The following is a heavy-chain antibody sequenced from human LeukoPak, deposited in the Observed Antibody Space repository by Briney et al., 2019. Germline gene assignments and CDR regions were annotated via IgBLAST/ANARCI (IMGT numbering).Heavy chain of an antibody. Sequence: SETLSLTCTVSGGSISSYYWSWIRQPPGKGLEWIGYIYYSGSTNYNPSLKSRVTISVDTSKNQFSLKLSSVTAADTAVYYCARDSLGYCSGGSCYREDYGMDVWGQGTTVTVSS. D-gene: IGHD2-15*01. CDR2: IYYSGST. CDR1: GGSISSYY. V-gene: IGHV4-59*12. J-gene: IGHJ6*02. CDR3: ARDSLGYCSGGSCYREDYGMDV.